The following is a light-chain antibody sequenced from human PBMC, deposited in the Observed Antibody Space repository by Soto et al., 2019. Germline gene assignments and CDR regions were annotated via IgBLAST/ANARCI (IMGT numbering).Light chain of an antibody. V-gene: IGLV2-14*01. J-gene: IGLJ2*01. CDR2: DVS. CDR3: SSYTSRSTGGVV. Sequence: QSALTQPASVSGSPGQSITISGTGTSSDVGGYNYVSWYQQHTGKAPKLMIYDVSNRPSGVSNRFSGSKSGNTASLTISGLQAEDEADYDCSSYTSRSTGGVVFGGGTKLTVL. CDR1: SSDVGGYNY.